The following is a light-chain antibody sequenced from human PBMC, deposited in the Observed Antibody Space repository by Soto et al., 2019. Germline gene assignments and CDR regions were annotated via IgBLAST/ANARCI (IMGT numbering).Light chain of an antibody. V-gene: IGKV1-39*01. CDR2: DAA. Sequence: DIQMTQSLYSLSAAVGDRVTIACRASQNINTYLNWYQQKPGKAPKLLIFDAASLQSGVPSRFSGGGSRTDFTLTITSLQPEDFATYYCQQTSSAPFTFGPGTKVDIK. CDR1: QNINTY. CDR3: QQTSSAPFT. J-gene: IGKJ3*01.